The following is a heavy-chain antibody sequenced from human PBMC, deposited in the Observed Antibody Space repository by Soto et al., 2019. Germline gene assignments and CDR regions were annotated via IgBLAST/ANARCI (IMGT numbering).Heavy chain of an antibody. CDR1: GCSISSSSYY. Sequence: PSETLSLTCPVSGCSISSSSYYWGWIRQPPGKGLEWIGSIYYSGSTYYNPSLKSRVTISVDTSKNQFSLKLSSVTAADTAVYYCARHYYDSSLDSWFDPWGQGTLVTVSS. CDR2: IYYSGST. CDR3: ARHYYDSSLDSWFDP. J-gene: IGHJ5*02. D-gene: IGHD3-22*01. V-gene: IGHV4-39*01.